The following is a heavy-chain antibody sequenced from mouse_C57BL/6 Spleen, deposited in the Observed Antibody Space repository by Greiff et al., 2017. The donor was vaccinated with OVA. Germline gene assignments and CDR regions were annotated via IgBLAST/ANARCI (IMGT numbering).Heavy chain of an antibody. V-gene: IGHV1-26*01. CDR2: INPNNGGT. Sequence: VQLKQSGPELVKPGASVKISCKASGYTFTDYYMNWVKQSHGKSLEWIGDINPNNGGTSYNQKFKGKATLTVDKSSSTAYMELRSLTSEDSAVYYCATNWERSSYAMDYWGQGTSVTVSS. D-gene: IGHD4-1*02. CDR3: ATNWERSSYAMDY. CDR1: GYTFTDYY. J-gene: IGHJ4*01.